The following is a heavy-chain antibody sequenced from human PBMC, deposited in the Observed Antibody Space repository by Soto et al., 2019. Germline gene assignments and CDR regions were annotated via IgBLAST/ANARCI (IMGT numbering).Heavy chain of an antibody. J-gene: IGHJ6*02. CDR3: ARDSGYGDYEAFVDV. CDR1: GYTCTSYG. V-gene: IGHV1-18*01. Sequence: QVQLVQSGAEVKKPGASVTVSCKATGYTCTSYGISWVRQAPGQGLEWMGWISAYNGNTNYAQKLQGRVTMTTDTSTSTAYMELRSLRSDDTAVYYCARDSGYGDYEAFVDVWGQGTTVTVSS. CDR2: ISAYNGNT. D-gene: IGHD4-17*01.